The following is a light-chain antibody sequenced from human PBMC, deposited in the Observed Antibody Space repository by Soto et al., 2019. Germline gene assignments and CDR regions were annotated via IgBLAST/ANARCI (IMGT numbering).Light chain of an antibody. CDR1: SSDVGGYDY. CDR3: SSYTSSSTYV. Sequence: QSVLTQPASVSGSPGQSIAISCTGTSSDVGGYDYVSWYQQHPGKAPKVMIYDVSNRPSGISNRFSGSKSGNTASLTISGLQAEDEADYYCSSYTSSSTYVFGIGTKVTVL. V-gene: IGLV2-14*01. CDR2: DVS. J-gene: IGLJ1*01.